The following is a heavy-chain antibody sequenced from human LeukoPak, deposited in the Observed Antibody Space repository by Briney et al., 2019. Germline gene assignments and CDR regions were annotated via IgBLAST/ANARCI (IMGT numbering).Heavy chain of an antibody. Sequence: GGSLRLSCAASGFTVSSNYMSWVRQAPGKGLEWVSVIYSGGSTYYADSVKGRFTISRDISKNTLYLQMNSLRAEDTAVYYCASPGLSMVRGANQYWGQGTLVTVSS. CDR3: ASPGLSMVRGANQY. J-gene: IGHJ4*02. V-gene: IGHV3-53*01. CDR1: GFTVSSNY. D-gene: IGHD3-10*01. CDR2: IYSGGST.